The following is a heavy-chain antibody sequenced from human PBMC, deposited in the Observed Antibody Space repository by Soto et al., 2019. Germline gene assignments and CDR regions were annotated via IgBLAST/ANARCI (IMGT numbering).Heavy chain of an antibody. V-gene: IGHV1-18*01. D-gene: IGHD3-10*01. J-gene: IGHJ6*02. Sequence: QIQLVQSGAEVKKPGASVKVSCKASGYTFTTFGIIWVRQAPGQGLEWMGWINTYNGNTNYTRKLQGRVTMTTDTSTSTAYMELRSLRSDDTAVYYCARDLLLLWFGESKPHYYGMDVWGQGTTVTVSS. CDR3: ARDLLLLWFGESKPHYYGMDV. CDR1: GYTFTTFG. CDR2: INTYNGNT.